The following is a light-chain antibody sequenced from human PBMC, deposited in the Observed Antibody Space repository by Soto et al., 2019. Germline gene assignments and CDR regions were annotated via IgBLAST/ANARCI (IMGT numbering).Light chain of an antibody. CDR1: QNIFRW. V-gene: IGKV1-5*03. Sequence: DIQMTQSPSTLSASVGDRVTITCRASQNIFRWLAWYQQKPGKAPKLLIYKASTLESGVPSRFSGSGYGTGFTLTISSLQSDDFATYYCQQYNSYPYVFGQGTKLEIK. CDR2: KAS. J-gene: IGKJ2*01. CDR3: QQYNSYPYV.